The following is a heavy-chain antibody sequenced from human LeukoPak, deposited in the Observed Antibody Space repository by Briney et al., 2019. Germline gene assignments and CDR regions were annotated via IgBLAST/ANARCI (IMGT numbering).Heavy chain of an antibody. CDR2: IYYSWDT. J-gene: IGHJ4*02. D-gene: IGHD3-22*01. V-gene: IGHV4-34*01. Sequence: SETLSLTCAVYGGSFSGYYWSWIRQPPGKGLEWIGSIYYSWDTYYNPSLKSRVTISVDTSKNQFSLKLSSVTAADTAVYYCATTSYYYDSPDYWGQGTLVTVSS. CDR1: GGSFSGYY. CDR3: ATTSYYYDSPDY.